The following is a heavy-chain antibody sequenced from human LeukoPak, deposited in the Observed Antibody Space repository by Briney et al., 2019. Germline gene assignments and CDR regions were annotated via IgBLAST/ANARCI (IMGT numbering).Heavy chain of an antibody. V-gene: IGHV3-23*01. CDR1: GFTFSNYA. J-gene: IGHJ4*02. Sequence: PGGSLRLSCAASGFTFSNYAMSWVRQAPGKGLEWVSGINCSGGSTYYAGSVKGRFTISRDNSKNTLYLQMNSLRAEDTAVYCCAKPARTDYTDYWGQGTLVTVSS. CDR2: INCSGGST. D-gene: IGHD1/OR15-1a*01. CDR3: AKPARTDYTDY.